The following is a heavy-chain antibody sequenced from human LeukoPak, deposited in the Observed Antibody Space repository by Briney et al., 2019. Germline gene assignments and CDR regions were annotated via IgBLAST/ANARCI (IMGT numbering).Heavy chain of an antibody. J-gene: IGHJ4*02. D-gene: IGHD3-22*01. Sequence: PGGSLRLSCAASGFTFSSYAMSWVRQAPGKGLEWVSAISGSGGSTYYADSVKGRFTISRDNSKNTLHLQMNSLRAEDTAVYYCAKDNYDSSGHYYTLLDYWGQGTLVTVSS. V-gene: IGHV3-23*01. CDR1: GFTFSSYA. CDR3: AKDNYDSSGHYYTLLDY. CDR2: ISGSGGST.